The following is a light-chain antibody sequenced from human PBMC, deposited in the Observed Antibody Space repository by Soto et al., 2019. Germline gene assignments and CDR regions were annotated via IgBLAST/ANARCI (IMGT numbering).Light chain of an antibody. Sequence: QSALTQPASVSGSPGQSITISCTGTSSDVGTYDYVSWHQQHPGKAPKLIIYDVNNRPSGVSSRFSGSKSGNTASLTISGRHAEDEADYYCCSFSTGGTHVFGTGTKVTVL. J-gene: IGLJ1*01. CDR1: SSDVGTYDY. CDR2: DVN. V-gene: IGLV2-14*01. CDR3: CSFSTGGTHV.